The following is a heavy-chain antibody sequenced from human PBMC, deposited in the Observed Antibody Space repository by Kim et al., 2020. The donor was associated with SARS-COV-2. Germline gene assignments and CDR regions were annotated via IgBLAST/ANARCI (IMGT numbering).Heavy chain of an antibody. CDR3: ARPWGRVGAISAEYFQH. Sequence: ASVKVSCKASGYTFTGYYIHWVRQAPGQGLEWMGWINPNSGGTNYAQKFQGWVTMTRDTSISTAYMELSRLRSDDTAVYYCARPWGRVGAISAEYFQHWGQGTLVTVSS. J-gene: IGHJ1*01. D-gene: IGHD1-26*01. CDR1: GYTFTGYY. CDR2: INPNSGGT. V-gene: IGHV1-2*04.